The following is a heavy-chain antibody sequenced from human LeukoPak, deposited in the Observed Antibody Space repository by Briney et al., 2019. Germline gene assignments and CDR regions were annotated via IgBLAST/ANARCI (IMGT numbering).Heavy chain of an antibody. CDR1: GFTVSSNY. J-gene: IGHJ4*02. CDR3: AKLTFGGVIVFDY. V-gene: IGHV3-53*01. CDR2: IYSGGST. D-gene: IGHD3-16*02. Sequence: GGSLRLSCAASGFTVSSNYMSWVRQAPGKGLEWVSVIYSGGSTYYADSVKGRFTISRDNSKNTLYLQMNSLRAEDTAVYYCAKLTFGGVIVFDYWGQGTLVTVSS.